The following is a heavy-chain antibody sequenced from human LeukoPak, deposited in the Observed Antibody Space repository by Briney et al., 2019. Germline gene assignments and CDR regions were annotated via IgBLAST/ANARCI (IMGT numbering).Heavy chain of an antibody. CDR2: IYYSGST. CDR1: GGSISNYH. D-gene: IGHD4-17*01. V-gene: IGHV4-59*01. CDR3: ARDIGFPHPVSDMDV. Sequence: PSETLSLTCTVSGGSISNYHWSWIRQPPGKGLEWIGYIYYSGSTNYKSSLKSRVTISVDTSKNQFSLKLRSVTAADTAVYYCARDIGFPHPVSDMDVWGKGTTVTVSS. J-gene: IGHJ6*03.